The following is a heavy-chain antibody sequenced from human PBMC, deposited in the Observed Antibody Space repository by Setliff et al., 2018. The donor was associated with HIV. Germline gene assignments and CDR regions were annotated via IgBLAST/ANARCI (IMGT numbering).Heavy chain of an antibody. D-gene: IGHD6-13*01. CDR2: IHHSGGT. CDR3: ARLPDINSWPFDY. Sequence: SETLSLPCTVSYGSISGHYWTWIRQPPGKGLEWIGYIHHSGGTQYNPSLMSRLTMSVDSSKNQFALSLSSVTAPDTAVYYCARLPDINSWPFDYWARGTLVTVSS. J-gene: IGHJ4*02. CDR1: YGSISGHY. V-gene: IGHV4-59*11.